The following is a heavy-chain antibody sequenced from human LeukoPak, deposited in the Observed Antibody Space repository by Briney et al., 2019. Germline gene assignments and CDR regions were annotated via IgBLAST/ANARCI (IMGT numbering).Heavy chain of an antibody. V-gene: IGHV1-46*01. CDR1: GYTFTSYY. J-gene: IGHJ4*02. D-gene: IGHD5-18*01. CDR3: AREEAGYSLSLYYFDY. Sequence: ASVKVSCKASGYTFTSYYMHWVRQAPGQGLEWMGIINPSGGSTSYAQKFQGRVTMTRDTSTSTVYMELSSLRSEDTAVYYCAREEAGYSLSLYYFDYWGQGTLVTVSS. CDR2: INPSGGST.